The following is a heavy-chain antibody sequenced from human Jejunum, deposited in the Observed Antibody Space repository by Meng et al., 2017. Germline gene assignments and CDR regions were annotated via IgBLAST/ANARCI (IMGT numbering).Heavy chain of an antibody. J-gene: IGHJ4*02. CDR1: GFTFSSYW. Sequence: EVRLGEAGGGLVQTGGSLSPSVAAAGFTFSSYWMHWVRQVQGKGMGWVSHINSDGSSPTYADSVKGRFTISRDNAKNTLYLQMNSLRAEDTAVYYCARDTLAYGTTFDCWGQGTLVTVSS. D-gene: IGHD1-1*01. CDR3: ARDTLAYGTTFDC. CDR2: INSDGSSP. V-gene: IGHV3-74*01.